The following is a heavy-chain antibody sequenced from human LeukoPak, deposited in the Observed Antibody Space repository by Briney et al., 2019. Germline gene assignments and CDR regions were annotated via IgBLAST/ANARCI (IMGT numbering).Heavy chain of an antibody. V-gene: IGHV3-7*05. D-gene: IGHD6-13*01. CDR2: IKQDGSEK. CDR3: ARRGTSSSWAHFDY. CDR1: GFTFSSYW. J-gene: IGHJ4*02. Sequence: GGSLRLSCAASGFTFSSYWMTWVRHAPAKGLEWVAKIKQDGSEKYYVDSVKDRFTISTDNAKNSLYLQMNGLGAEDTAVYYCARRGTSSSWAHFDYWGQGTLVTVSS.